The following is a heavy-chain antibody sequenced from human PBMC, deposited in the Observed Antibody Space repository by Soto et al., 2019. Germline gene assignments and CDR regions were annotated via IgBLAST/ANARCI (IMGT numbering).Heavy chain of an antibody. V-gene: IGHV4-4*02. CDR2: VYHSGNT. CDR1: GHSIFSDKG. Sequence: PSATLSLSSAIRGHSIFSDKGWSWVRQAPGKGLEWIGEVYHSGNTNYNPSLKSRVIISVDKSKNQFSLKLSSVTDADTAMYYCARGERQQQRDYWGQGTLVTVS. J-gene: IGHJ4*02. D-gene: IGHD6-13*01. CDR3: ARGERQQQRDY.